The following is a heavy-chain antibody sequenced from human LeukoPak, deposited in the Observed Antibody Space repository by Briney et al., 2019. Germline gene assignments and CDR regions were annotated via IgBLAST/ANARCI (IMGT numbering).Heavy chain of an antibody. D-gene: IGHD3-3*01. V-gene: IGHV3-48*01. CDR1: GFTFSSYS. CDR2: ISSSSSTI. CDR3: ASARFLEWPRAFDI. J-gene: IGHJ3*02. Sequence: GGPLRLSCAASGFTFSSYSMNWVRQAPGKGLEWVSYISSSSSTIYYADSVKGRFTISSDNAKNSLYLQMNSLRAEDTAVYYCASARFLEWPRAFDIWGQGTMVTVSS.